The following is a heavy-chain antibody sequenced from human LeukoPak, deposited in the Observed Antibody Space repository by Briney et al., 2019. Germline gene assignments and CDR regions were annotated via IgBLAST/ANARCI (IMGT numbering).Heavy chain of an antibody. Sequence: GGSLRLSCAASGFTFSSYAMSWVRQAPGKGLEWVSSISSSSTYMFYADSVRGRFTISRDNAKNSLYLQMNSLRAEDTAVYYCARDRGSGWHTFDYWGQGTLVTVSS. CDR2: ISSSSTYM. D-gene: IGHD6-19*01. CDR1: GFTFSSYA. J-gene: IGHJ4*02. CDR3: ARDRGSGWHTFDY. V-gene: IGHV3-21*01.